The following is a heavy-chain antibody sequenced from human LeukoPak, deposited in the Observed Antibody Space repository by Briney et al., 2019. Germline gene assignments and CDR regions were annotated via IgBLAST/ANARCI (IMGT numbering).Heavy chain of an antibody. V-gene: IGHV1-69*05. CDR2: IIPIFGTA. CDR1: GGTFSSYA. CDR3: ARDRLDYYDSSGAFFDY. J-gene: IGHJ4*02. Sequence: ASVKVSCKASGGTFSSYAISWVRQAPGQGLEWMGGIIPIFGTANYAQKFQGRVTITTDESTSTAYMELSSLRSEDTAVYYCARDRLDYYDSSGAFFDYWGQGTLVTVSS. D-gene: IGHD3-22*01.